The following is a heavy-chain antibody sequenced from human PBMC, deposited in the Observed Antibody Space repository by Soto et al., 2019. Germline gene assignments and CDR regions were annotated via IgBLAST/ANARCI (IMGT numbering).Heavy chain of an antibody. V-gene: IGHV4-39*01. D-gene: IGHD2-15*01. Sequence: QLQLQESGPGLVTPSETLSLTCTVSGGSISSSSYFWAWVRQSPAKGLEWIGSINYRGTTFYTASLRSRVTISIDTSKNQFSLTLNSVTAAATALYYCAILVACNGGSCKFDPWGQGTLVTVSS. CDR1: GGSISSSSYF. CDR3: AILVACNGGSCKFDP. CDR2: INYRGTT. J-gene: IGHJ5*02.